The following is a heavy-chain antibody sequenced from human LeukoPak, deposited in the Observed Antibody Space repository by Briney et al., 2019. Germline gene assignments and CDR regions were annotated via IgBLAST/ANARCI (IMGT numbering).Heavy chain of an antibody. CDR3: AEGSSGYFFDL. D-gene: IGHD3-22*01. CDR2: ISNDGGGT. CDR1: GFIFNNYG. Sequence: AGGSLRLSCAASGFIFNNYGLVWVRQAPGKGLEWVSAISNDGGGTTYADFVKGRFSVSRDNSKNTLFLQMNGLRAEDTALYYCAEGSSGYFFDLWGQGTLVTVSS. V-gene: IGHV3-23*01. J-gene: IGHJ4*02.